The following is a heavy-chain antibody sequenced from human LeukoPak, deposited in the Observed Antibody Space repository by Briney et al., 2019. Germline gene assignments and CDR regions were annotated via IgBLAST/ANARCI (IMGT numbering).Heavy chain of an antibody. CDR1: GGSISSYY. D-gene: IGHD3-22*01. V-gene: IGHV4-59*01. CDR2: IYYSGST. J-gene: IGHJ3*02. Sequence: SETLSLTCTVSGGSISSYYWSWIRQPPGKGLEWIGYIYYSGSTNYNPSLKSRVTISVDTSKNQFSLKLSSVTAADTAAYYCARVQSSYYYDSSGYIDTDAFDIWGQGTMVTVSS. CDR3: ARVQSSYYYDSSGYIDTDAFDI.